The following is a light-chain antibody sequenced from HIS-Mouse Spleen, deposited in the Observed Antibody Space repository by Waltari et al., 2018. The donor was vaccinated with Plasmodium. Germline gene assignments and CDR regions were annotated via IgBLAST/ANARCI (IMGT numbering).Light chain of an antibody. CDR1: QMVSSN. V-gene: IGKV3-15*01. Sequence: EIVMTQSPATLSVSPGERVTLSCRASQMVSSNLAWYHQKPGQAPRLLIYGASTRATGIPARFSGSGSGTEFTLTISSLQSEDFAVYYCQQYNNWSFTFGPGTKVDIK. J-gene: IGKJ3*01. CDR3: QQYNNWSFT. CDR2: GAS.